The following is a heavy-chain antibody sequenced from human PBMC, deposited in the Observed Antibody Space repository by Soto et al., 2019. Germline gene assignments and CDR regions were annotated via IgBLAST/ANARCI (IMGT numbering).Heavy chain of an antibody. D-gene: IGHD4-17*01. CDR3: ARDRPGDYCPDY. J-gene: IGHJ4*02. CDR1: GFTFSSYW. CDR2: INSDGSST. Sequence: EVQLVESGGGLVQPGGSLRLSCAASGFTFSSYWMHWVRHSPGKGLVWVSRINSDGSSTSYADSVKGRFTISRDNAKNTLDLQMNSLRAEDTAVYYCARDRPGDYCPDYWGQGTLVTVSS. V-gene: IGHV3-74*01.